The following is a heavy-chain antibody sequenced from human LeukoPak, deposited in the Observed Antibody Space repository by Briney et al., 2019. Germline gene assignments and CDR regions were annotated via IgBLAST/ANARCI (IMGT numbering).Heavy chain of an antibody. CDR1: GFTFSSYW. CDR3: AKDRSPGWFDP. J-gene: IGHJ5*02. D-gene: IGHD6-13*01. V-gene: IGHV3-74*01. CDR2: MNGGGSST. Sequence: GGSLRLSCAASGFTFSSYWMHWVRQAPGKGLVWVARMNGGGSSTDYADSVKGRFTISRDYAKNTLYLQMNSLRVEDTAMYYCAKDRSPGWFDPWGQGTLVTVSS.